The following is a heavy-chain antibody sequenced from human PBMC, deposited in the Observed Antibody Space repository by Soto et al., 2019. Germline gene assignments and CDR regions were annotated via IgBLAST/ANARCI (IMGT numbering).Heavy chain of an antibody. V-gene: IGHV1-69*01. CDR3: ATSPGFGGYYVV. CDR2: ITPSFGTR. J-gene: IGHJ4*02. Sequence: VQLVQSGAEVMKPGSSVKVSCKASGGSFSSKYAISWLRQAPGEGLEWMGGITPSFGTRDYAQKFQGRVTITADASTSIVYMELTSLRPQDTAVYYCATSPGFGGYYVVWGQGTLVTVSS. D-gene: IGHD3-10*02. CDR1: GGSFSSKYA.